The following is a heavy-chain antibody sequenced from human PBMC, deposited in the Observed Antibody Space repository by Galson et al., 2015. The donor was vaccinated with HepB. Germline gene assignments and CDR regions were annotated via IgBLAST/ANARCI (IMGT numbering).Heavy chain of an antibody. J-gene: IGHJ6*02. V-gene: IGHV4-31*03. CDR1: GGSISSGGYY. CDR3: AGTERYYDILTGAYYYYGMDV. CDR2: IYYSGSA. Sequence: TLSLTCTVSGGSISSGGYYWSWIRQHPGKGLEWIGYIYYSGSAYYNPSLKSRVTISVDTSKNQFSLKLSSVTAADTAVYYCAGTERYYDILTGAYYYYGMDVWGQGTTVTVSS. D-gene: IGHD3-9*01.